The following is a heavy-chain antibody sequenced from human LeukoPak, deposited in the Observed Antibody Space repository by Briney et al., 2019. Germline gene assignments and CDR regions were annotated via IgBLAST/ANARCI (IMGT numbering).Heavy chain of an antibody. V-gene: IGHV3-23*01. CDR3: AKEEGAITMIEAPYFDY. J-gene: IGHJ4*02. Sequence: PGGSLRLSCAASGFTFSSYAMSWVRQAPGKGLEWVSAISGSGGSTYYADSVKGRFTISRDNSKNTLYLQMNSLRAEDTALYYCAKEEGAITMIEAPYFDYWGQGTLVTVSS. D-gene: IGHD3-22*01. CDR2: ISGSGGST. CDR1: GFTFSSYA.